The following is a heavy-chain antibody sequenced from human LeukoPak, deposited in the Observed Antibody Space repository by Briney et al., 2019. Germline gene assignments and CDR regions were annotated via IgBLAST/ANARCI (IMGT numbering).Heavy chain of an antibody. J-gene: IGHJ4*02. V-gene: IGHV3-30*18. CDR1: GFSFSSYG. D-gene: IGHD6-19*01. Sequence: PGRSLRLSCAASGFSFSSYGMHWVRQGPGKGLEWEAVISYDRSNKYYADSVKGRFTISRDNSKNTLYLQMNSLRAEDTAVYYCAKEGEKSSGWYTDYWGQGTLVTVSS. CDR2: ISYDRSNK. CDR3: AKEGEKSSGWYTDY.